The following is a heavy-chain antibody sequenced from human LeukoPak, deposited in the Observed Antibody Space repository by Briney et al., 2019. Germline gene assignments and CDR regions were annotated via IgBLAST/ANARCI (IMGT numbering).Heavy chain of an antibody. Sequence: GGSLRLSCAASGFTFSSYSMNWVRQAPGKGLEWISYISSSGSTIYYADSVKGRFTISRDNAKNSLYLQMNSLRAEDTAVYYCARDPPTSFIVGPTNYFDYWGQGTLVTVSS. D-gene: IGHD1-26*01. CDR2: ISSSGSTI. J-gene: IGHJ4*02. V-gene: IGHV3-48*04. CDR3: ARDPPTSFIVGPTNYFDY. CDR1: GFTFSSYS.